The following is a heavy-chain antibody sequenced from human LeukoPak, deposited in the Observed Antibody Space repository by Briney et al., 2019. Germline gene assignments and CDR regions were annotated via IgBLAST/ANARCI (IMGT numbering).Heavy chain of an antibody. J-gene: IGHJ6*03. CDR1: GGSISSDY. Sequence: SETLSLTCTVSGGSISSDYWSWIRQPPGKGLEWIGEINHSGSTNYNPSLKSRVTISVDTSKNQFSLKLSSVTAADTAVYYCARGLVATYYYYYYYMDVWGKGTTVTVSS. D-gene: IGHD5-12*01. V-gene: IGHV4-34*01. CDR2: INHSGST. CDR3: ARGLVATYYYYYYYMDV.